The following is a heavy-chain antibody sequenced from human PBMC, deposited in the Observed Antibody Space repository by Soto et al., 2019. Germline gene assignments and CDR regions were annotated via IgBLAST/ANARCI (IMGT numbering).Heavy chain of an antibody. CDR3: ARDQGTYYYDSSGYTPYWYFDL. D-gene: IGHD3-22*01. Sequence: GGSLRLSCAASGFTFSSYEMNWVRQAPGKGLEWVSYISSSGSTIYYADSVKGRFTISRDNAKNSLYLQMNSLRAEDTAVYYCARDQGTYYYDSSGYTPYWYFDLWGRGTLVTVSS. V-gene: IGHV3-48*03. CDR1: GFTFSSYE. J-gene: IGHJ2*01. CDR2: ISSSGSTI.